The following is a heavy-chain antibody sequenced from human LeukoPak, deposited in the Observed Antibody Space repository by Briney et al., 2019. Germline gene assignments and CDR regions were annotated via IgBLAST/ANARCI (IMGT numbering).Heavy chain of an antibody. CDR1: GRSFSGYY. Sequence: SETLSLTCAVYGRSFSGYYWSWIRQPPGKGLEWIGEISHSGSTNFNPSLKSRVTISVDTSKNQFSLRLSSVTAADTAVYYCARGDYQLVSPWGQGTLVTVSS. J-gene: IGHJ5*02. D-gene: IGHD6-13*01. CDR2: ISHSGST. CDR3: ARGDYQLVSP. V-gene: IGHV4-34*01.